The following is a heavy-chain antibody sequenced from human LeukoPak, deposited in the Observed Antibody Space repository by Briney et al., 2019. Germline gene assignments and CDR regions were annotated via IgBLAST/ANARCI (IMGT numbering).Heavy chain of an antibody. V-gene: IGHV3-30*03. CDR3: ASKWFCGGDCYYQIDF. CDR2: ISYDGSNK. Sequence: GRSLRLSCSASGFTFSSYGMHWVRQAPGKGLEWVAVISYDGSNKYYADSVKGRFAISRDNSKNTLYLQMNSLRAEDTALYYCASKWFCGGDCYYQIDFWGQGTLVTVSS. D-gene: IGHD2-21*02. J-gene: IGHJ4*02. CDR1: GFTFSSYG.